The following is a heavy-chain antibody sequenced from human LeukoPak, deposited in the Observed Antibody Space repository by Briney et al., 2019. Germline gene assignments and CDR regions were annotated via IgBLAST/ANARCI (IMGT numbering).Heavy chain of an antibody. CDR1: GYTFTSYG. CDR3: ARQSTGSYYSPIDY. J-gene: IGHJ4*02. CDR2: VSTYNGNT. V-gene: IGHV1-18*01. D-gene: IGHD1-26*01. Sequence: ASVKVSYKASGYTFTSYGISWVRQAPGRGLEWMGWVSTYNGNTKYAQNLQGRVTTTTDTSTSTAYMELRSLRSDDTAMYYRARQSTGSYYSPIDYWGQGTLVTVSS.